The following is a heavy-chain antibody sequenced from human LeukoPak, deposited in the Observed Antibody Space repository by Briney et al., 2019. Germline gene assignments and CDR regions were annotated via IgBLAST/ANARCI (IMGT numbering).Heavy chain of an antibody. D-gene: IGHD5-24*01. CDR2: IYHSGST. J-gene: IGHJ4*02. Sequence: SETLSLTCTVSGYSISSGYYWGWIRQPPGKGLEWIGSIYHSGSTNYNPSLKSRVTISVDTSKNQFSLKLSSVTAADTAVYYCAGQERMATKLGLVDWGQGTLVTVSS. CDR3: AGQERMATKLGLVD. V-gene: IGHV4-38-2*02. CDR1: GYSISSGYY.